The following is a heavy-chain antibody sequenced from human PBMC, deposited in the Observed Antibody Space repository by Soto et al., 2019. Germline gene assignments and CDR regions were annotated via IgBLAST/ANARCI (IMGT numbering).Heavy chain of an antibody. CDR3: ARAHPGVVVVVAATQPLGLPAFDY. CDR2: ISAYNGNT. Sequence: QVQLVQSGAEVKKPGASVKVSCKASGYTFTSYGISWVRQAPGQGLEWMGWISAYNGNTNYAQKLQGRVTMTTDTSTSTAYMELRSLRSDDTAVYYCARAHPGVVVVVAATQPLGLPAFDYWGQGTLVTVSS. J-gene: IGHJ4*02. D-gene: IGHD2-15*01. V-gene: IGHV1-18*01. CDR1: GYTFTSYG.